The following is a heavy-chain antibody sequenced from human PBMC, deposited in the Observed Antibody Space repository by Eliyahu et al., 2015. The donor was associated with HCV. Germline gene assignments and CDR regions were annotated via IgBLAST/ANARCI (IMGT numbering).Heavy chain of an antibody. V-gene: IGHV1-18*04. Sequence: QVQLVQSGAEVKKPGASVKVSCKAYGXTFTSYGXSWVXRAPGXGLXWMGWMSPXXRNTNPAQNLQGRVFMTMDTSTSTAFMELGSLTSDDTAVYFCARDRDGYNGFDYWGQGTQVTVSS. CDR3: ARDRDGYNGFDY. J-gene: IGHJ4*02. D-gene: IGHD5-24*01. CDR2: MSPXXRNT. CDR1: GXTFTSYG.